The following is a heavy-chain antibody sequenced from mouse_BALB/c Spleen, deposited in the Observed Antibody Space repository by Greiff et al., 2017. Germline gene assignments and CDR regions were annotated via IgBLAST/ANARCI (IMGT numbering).Heavy chain of an antibody. J-gene: IGHJ2*01. CDR1: GFTFSSYA. Sequence: DVMLVESGGGLVKPGGSLKLSCAASGFTFSSYAMSWVRQTPEKRLEWVASISSGGSTYYPDSVKGRFTISRDNARNILYLQMSSLRSEDTAMYYCARRYYGSSDYWGQGTTLTVSS. V-gene: IGHV5-6-5*01. D-gene: IGHD1-1*01. CDR3: ARRYYGSSDY. CDR2: ISSGGST.